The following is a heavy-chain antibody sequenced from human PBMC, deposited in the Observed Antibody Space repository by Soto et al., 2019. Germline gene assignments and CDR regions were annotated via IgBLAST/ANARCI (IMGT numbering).Heavy chain of an antibody. CDR2: ISGSGDYT. CDR3: VKGGFTVTTIDH. Sequence: EVKLSEYGGALVQPGGSLRVSCVGSGFTLTAFAMTWVRQAPGKGLEWVSVISGSGDYTSYADSVRGRFTISRDNSRNTLYLQMDSLRADDTAVYYCVKGGFTVTTIDHWGQGTLVAVSS. J-gene: IGHJ4*02. D-gene: IGHD4-17*01. CDR1: GFTLTAFA. V-gene: IGHV3-23*01.